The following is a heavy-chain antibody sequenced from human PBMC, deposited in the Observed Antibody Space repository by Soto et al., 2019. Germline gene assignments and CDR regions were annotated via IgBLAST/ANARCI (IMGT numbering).Heavy chain of an antibody. CDR2: INKEGSNK. CDR1: GXTLTAYY. Sequence: GSLRLACAASGXTLTAYYMAWVRQVPGKGLEWVASINKEGSNKYYVDSVKGRFTISRDNAMNSLYMQMNSLRAGDTALYYCSRENWFQDYWGQGTLVTVSS. V-gene: IGHV3-7*03. D-gene: IGHD3-10*01. J-gene: IGHJ4*02. CDR3: SRENWFQDY.